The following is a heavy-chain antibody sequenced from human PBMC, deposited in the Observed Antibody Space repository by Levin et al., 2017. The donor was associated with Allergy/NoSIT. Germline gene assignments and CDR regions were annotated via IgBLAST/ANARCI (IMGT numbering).Heavy chain of an antibody. J-gene: IGHJ4*02. CDR2: ISGSSQTI. Sequence: GGSLRLSCVASGFTFSTHSMDWVRQAPGKGLEGVSYISGSSQTIYYADSVKGRFTISRDNAKESLYLQMNSLRAEDTAVYYCARVAAAGNIDYWGQGTLVTVSS. CDR3: ARVAAAGNIDY. CDR1: GFTFSTHS. D-gene: IGHD6-13*01. V-gene: IGHV3-48*04.